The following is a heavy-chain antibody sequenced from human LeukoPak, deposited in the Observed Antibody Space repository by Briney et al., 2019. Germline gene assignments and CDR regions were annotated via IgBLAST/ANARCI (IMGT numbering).Heavy chain of an antibody. D-gene: IGHD5-12*01. J-gene: IGHJ3*02. CDR2: ISYDGSNK. CDR3: AKDWLRGGSNDAFDI. V-gene: IGHV3-30*18. Sequence: GGSLRLSCAASGFTFSSYGMHWVRQAPGKGLEWVAVISYDGSNKYYADSVKGRFTISRDNSKNTLYLQMNSLRAEDTAVYYCAKDWLRGGSNDAFDIWGQGTMVTVSS. CDR1: GFTFSSYG.